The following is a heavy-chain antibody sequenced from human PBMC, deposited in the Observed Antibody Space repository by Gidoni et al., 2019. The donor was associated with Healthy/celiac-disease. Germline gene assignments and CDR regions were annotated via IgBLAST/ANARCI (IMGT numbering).Heavy chain of an antibody. Sequence: QVQLVQSGAEVKKPGSSVKVSCKASGGTFSSYTISWVRQASGQGLEWMGRIIPILGIANYAQKFQGRVTITADKSTSTAYMELSSLRSEDTAVYYCASGWYYYDSSGYYHYYYYYGMDVWGQGTTVTVSS. D-gene: IGHD3-22*01. V-gene: IGHV1-69*02. CDR1: GGTFSSYT. CDR2: IIPILGIA. J-gene: IGHJ6*02. CDR3: ASGWYYYDSSGYYHYYYYYGMDV.